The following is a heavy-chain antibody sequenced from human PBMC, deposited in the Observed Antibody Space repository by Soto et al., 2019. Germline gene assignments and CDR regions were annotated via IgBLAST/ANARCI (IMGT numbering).Heavy chain of an antibody. V-gene: IGHV2-70*01. J-gene: IGHJ4*02. CDR1: GFSLSTSGMC. D-gene: IGHD3-22*01. CDR3: ARTIRIWYDSSGYYLFDY. Sequence: SGPTLVNPTQTLTLTCTFSGFSLSTSGMCVSWIRQPPGKALEWLALIDWDDDKYYSTSLKTRLTISKDTSKNQVVLTMTNMDPVDTATYYCARTIRIWYDSSGYYLFDYWGQGTLVTVS. CDR2: IDWDDDK.